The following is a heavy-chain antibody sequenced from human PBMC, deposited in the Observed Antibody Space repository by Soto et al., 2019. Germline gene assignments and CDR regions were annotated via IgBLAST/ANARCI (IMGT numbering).Heavy chain of an antibody. V-gene: IGHV1-8*01. D-gene: IGHD2-21*01. CDR2: MNPNSGNT. J-gene: IGHJ6*02. CDR1: GYTFTSYD. CDR3: ASGYYWGAYYYGMDV. Sequence: ASVKVSCKASGYTFTSYDINWVRQATGQGLEWMGWMNPNSGNTGYAQKFQDRVTMTRNTSISTAYMELSSLRSEDTAVYYRASGYYWGAYYYGMDVWGQGTTVTVSS.